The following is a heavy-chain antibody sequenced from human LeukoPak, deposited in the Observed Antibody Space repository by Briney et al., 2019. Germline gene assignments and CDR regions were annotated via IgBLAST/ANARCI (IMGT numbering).Heavy chain of an antibody. CDR2: IIPIFGTA. CDR1: GGTFSSYA. J-gene: IGHJ3*02. Sequence: GASVKVSCKASGGTFSSYAISWVRQAPGQGLEWMGGIIPIFGTANYAQKFQGRVTITADESTSTAYMELSSLRSEDAAVYYCAREGLGEYRSDQHAFDIWGQGTMVTVSS. V-gene: IGHV1-69*13. D-gene: IGHD3-10*01. CDR3: AREGLGEYRSDQHAFDI.